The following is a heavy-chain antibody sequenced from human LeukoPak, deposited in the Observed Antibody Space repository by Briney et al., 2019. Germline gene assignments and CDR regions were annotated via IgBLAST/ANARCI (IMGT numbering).Heavy chain of an antibody. Sequence: ASVKVSCKVSGYTLTELSMHWVRQAPGKGLEWMGGFDPEDGETIYAQKFQGRVTMTEDTSTDTAYMELSSLRSEDTAVYYCARGNTVTTNFDYWGQGTLVTVSS. V-gene: IGHV1-24*01. D-gene: IGHD4-17*01. CDR3: ARGNTVTTNFDY. CDR1: GYTLTELS. CDR2: FDPEDGET. J-gene: IGHJ4*02.